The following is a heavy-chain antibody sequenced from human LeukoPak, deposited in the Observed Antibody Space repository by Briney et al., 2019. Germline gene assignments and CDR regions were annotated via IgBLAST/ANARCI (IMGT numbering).Heavy chain of an antibody. J-gene: IGHJ4*02. CDR2: ISYDGSNI. Sequence: GRSLRLSCAASGFTFSSYAMHWVRQAPGKGLEWVAVISYDGSNIYYADSVKGRFTISRDNARNSLYLQMNSLRPEDTAVYYCAREGIMGAFDYWGQGTLVTVSS. V-gene: IGHV3-30-3*01. CDR1: GFTFSSYA. CDR3: AREGIMGAFDY. D-gene: IGHD1-26*01.